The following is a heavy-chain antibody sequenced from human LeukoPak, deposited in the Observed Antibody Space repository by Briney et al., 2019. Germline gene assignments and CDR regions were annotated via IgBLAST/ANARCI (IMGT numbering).Heavy chain of an antibody. J-gene: IGHJ3*02. Sequence: PSETLSLTCTVSGGSISSSSYYWGWIRQPPGKGLEWIGSIYYTGTTYYNPSLKSRVTISVDTTKNQFSLKLSSVTAADTAVYYSARVSIRRDGYNRVMDAFDIWGQGTMVTVSS. CDR2: IYYTGTT. V-gene: IGHV4-39*07. CDR3: ARVSIRRDGYNRVMDAFDI. CDR1: GGSISSSSYY. D-gene: IGHD5-24*01.